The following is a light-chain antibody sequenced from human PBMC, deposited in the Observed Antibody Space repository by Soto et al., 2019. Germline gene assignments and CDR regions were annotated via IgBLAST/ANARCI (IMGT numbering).Light chain of an antibody. Sequence: EIVLTQSPGTLSLSPGERATLSCRASQSVSSSYLAWYQQKPGQAPRLLIYGASSRATGIPDRFSGSGSGTDFTLTINGLQSEDSGVYYCQQRSNWPPYTFGQGTKVDIK. CDR2: GAS. CDR3: QQRSNWPPYT. V-gene: IGKV3D-20*02. CDR1: QSVSSSY. J-gene: IGKJ1*01.